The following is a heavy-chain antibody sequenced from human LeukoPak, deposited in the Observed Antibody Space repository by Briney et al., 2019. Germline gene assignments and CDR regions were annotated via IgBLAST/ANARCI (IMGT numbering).Heavy chain of an antibody. J-gene: IGHJ5*02. V-gene: IGHV4-4*07. CDR2: IYTSGST. CDR1: GGSISSYY. CDR3: ARDRGEHDYGDMDWFDP. Sequence: SETPSLTCTVSGGSISSYYWSWIRQPAGKGLEWIGRIYTSGSTNYNPSLKSRVTMSVDTSKNQFSLKLSSVTAADTAVYYCARDRGEHDYGDMDWFDPWGQGTLVAVSS. D-gene: IGHD4-17*01.